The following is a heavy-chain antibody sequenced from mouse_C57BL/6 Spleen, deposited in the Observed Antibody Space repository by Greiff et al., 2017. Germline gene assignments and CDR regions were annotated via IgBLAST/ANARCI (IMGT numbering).Heavy chain of an antibody. CDR3: ARSPTGTYFDV. CDR2: ISNLAYSI. J-gene: IGHJ1*03. Sequence: EVMLVESGGGLVQPGGSLKLSCAASGFTFSDYGMAWVRQAPRKGPEWVAFISNLAYSIYYADTVTGRFTISRENAKNTLYLEMSSLRSEDTAMYYCARSPTGTYFDVWGTGTTVTVSS. V-gene: IGHV5-15*01. CDR1: GFTFSDYG. D-gene: IGHD4-1*02.